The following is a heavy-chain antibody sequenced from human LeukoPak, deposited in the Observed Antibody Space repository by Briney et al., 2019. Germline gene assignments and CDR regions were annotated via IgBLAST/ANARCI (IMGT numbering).Heavy chain of an antibody. Sequence: GRSLRLSCAASGFTFTAYAMSWFRQTPEKGLEWVANIHDDGIVTHYVDSVKGRLTISRDNARNSVNLQLNSLRVEDTALYYCARGRGWVDHWGQGTLVTVSS. V-gene: IGHV3-7*01. CDR2: IHDDGIVT. J-gene: IGHJ4*02. CDR3: ARGRGWVDH. D-gene: IGHD3-16*01. CDR1: GFTFTAYA.